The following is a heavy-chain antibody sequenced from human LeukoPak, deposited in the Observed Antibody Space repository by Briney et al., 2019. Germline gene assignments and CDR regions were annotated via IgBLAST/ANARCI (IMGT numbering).Heavy chain of an antibody. D-gene: IGHD1-26*01. Sequence: GGSLRLSCAASGFTFSSNWMHWVRQAPGKGLVWVSRINEDGSTTNYADSVKGRSTIFRDNAKNTLYLQMNSLRAEDTAVYYCVRDLGGRSGHWGQGTLVTVSS. CDR2: INEDGSTT. J-gene: IGHJ4*02. CDR3: VRDLGGRSGH. V-gene: IGHV3-74*01. CDR1: GFTFSSNW.